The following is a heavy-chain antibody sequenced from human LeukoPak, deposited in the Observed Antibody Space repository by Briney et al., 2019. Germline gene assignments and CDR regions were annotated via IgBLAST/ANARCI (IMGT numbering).Heavy chain of an antibody. J-gene: IGHJ6*03. CDR2: IYHSGST. V-gene: IGHV4-38-2*02. CDR3: ARGGDDSSGYGYYYYYMDV. CDR1: GYSISSGYY. D-gene: IGHD3-22*01. Sequence: SETLSLTCTVSGYSISSGYYWGWIRQPPGKGLEWIGSIYHSGSTYYHPSLKSRVTISVDTSKNQFSLKLSSVTAADTAVYYCARGGDDSSGYGYYYYYMDVWGKGTTVTVSS.